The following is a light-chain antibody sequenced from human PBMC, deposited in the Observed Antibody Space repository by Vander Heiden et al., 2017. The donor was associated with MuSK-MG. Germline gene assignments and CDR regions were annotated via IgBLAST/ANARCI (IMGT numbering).Light chain of an antibody. J-gene: IGKJ2*01. Sequence: DIQVTQSPSSLSASVGDRLTITCRTSQTINNHLNWYQQKPGKAPKLLIYDAYNLESGVPSRFSGSGSGTDFSLTISGLQPEDFVTYYCQQSYHASDTFGQGTKLEI. CDR3: QQSYHASDT. CDR1: QTINNH. V-gene: IGKV1-39*01. CDR2: DAY.